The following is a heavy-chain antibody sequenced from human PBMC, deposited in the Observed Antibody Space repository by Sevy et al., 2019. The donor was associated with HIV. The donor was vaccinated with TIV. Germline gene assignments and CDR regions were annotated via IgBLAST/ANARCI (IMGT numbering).Heavy chain of an antibody. J-gene: IGHJ6*02. CDR3: ARMEGGSSTSCYTYGMDV. CDR1: GFSLSTSGMC. Sequence: SGPTLVNPTQTLTLTCTFSGFSLSTSGMCVSWIRQPPGKALEWLALIDWDNDKYYSTSLKTRLTIPKDTSKNQVVLTMTNMDPVDTATYYCARMEGGSSTSCYTYGMDVWGQGTTVTVSS. D-gene: IGHD2-2*02. V-gene: IGHV2-70*01. CDR2: IDWDNDK.